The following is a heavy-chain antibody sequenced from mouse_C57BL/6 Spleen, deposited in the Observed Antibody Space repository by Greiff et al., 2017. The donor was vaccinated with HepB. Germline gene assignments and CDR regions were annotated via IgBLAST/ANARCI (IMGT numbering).Heavy chain of an antibody. CDR3: AREGMTPYFDY. J-gene: IGHJ2*01. CDR2: IYPRSGNT. CDR1: GYTFTSYG. D-gene: IGHD2-10*02. V-gene: IGHV1-81*01. Sequence: QVQLKQSGAELARPGASVKLSCKASGYTFTSYGISWVKQRTGQGLEWIGEIYPRSGNTYYNEKFKGKATLTADKSSSTAYMELRSLTSEDSAVYFCAREGMTPYFDYWGQGTTLTVSS.